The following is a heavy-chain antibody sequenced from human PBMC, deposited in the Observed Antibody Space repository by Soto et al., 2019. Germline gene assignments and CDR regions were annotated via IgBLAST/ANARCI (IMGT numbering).Heavy chain of an antibody. V-gene: IGHV4-39*01. CDR1: GGSISSSSYY. Sequence: SETLSLTCTVSGGSISSSSYYWGWIRQPPGKGLEWIGSIYYSGSTYYNPSLKSRVTISVDTSKNQFSLKLSSVTAADTAVYYCARHLHRITSSQVWGQGTLVTVSS. CDR3: ARHLHRITSSQV. J-gene: IGHJ4*02. CDR2: IYYSGST. D-gene: IGHD3-3*01.